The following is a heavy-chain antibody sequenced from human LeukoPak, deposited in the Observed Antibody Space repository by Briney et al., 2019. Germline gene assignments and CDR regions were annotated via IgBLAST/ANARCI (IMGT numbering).Heavy chain of an antibody. CDR1: GFTFNSNG. Sequence: GRSLRLSCAASGFTFNSNGLHWVRQAPGKGLEWVAVISPDGREESYGDSVRGRFTISRDNSKNTLYLQINNLRPEDTAVYFCTKDATPYCDFWSGYPHYYFGMDAWGQRTTFIVSS. CDR3: TKDATPYCDFWSGYPHYYFGMDA. CDR2: ISPDGREE. D-gene: IGHD3-3*01. J-gene: IGHJ6*01. V-gene: IGHV3-30*18.